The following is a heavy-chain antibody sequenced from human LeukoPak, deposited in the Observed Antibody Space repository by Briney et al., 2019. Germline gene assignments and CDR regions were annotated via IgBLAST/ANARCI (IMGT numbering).Heavy chain of an antibody. CDR1: GFTFSSYE. J-gene: IGHJ4*02. CDR2: INWNGGST. Sequence: PGGSLRLSCAASGFTFSSYEMNWVRQAPGKGLEWVSGINWNGGSTGYADSVMGRFTISRDNAKNSLYLQMNSLRAEDTALYYCARDPWSGTYWGGFDYWGQGTLVTVSS. D-gene: IGHD1-26*01. CDR3: ARDPWSGTYWGGFDY. V-gene: IGHV3-20*04.